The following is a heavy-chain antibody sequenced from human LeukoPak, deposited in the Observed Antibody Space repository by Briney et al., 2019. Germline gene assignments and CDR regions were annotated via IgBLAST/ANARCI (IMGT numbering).Heavy chain of an antibody. Sequence: PGGSLRLSCAASGFTFSSYSMNWVRQAPGKGLEWVSYISSSSSTIYYADSVKGRFTISRDNAKNSLYLQMNSLRAEDTAVYYCARGRRGGIAAAGAQHDYWGQGTLVTVSS. V-gene: IGHV3-48*04. D-gene: IGHD6-13*01. CDR1: GFTFSSYS. CDR2: ISSSSSTI. CDR3: ARGRRGGIAAAGAQHDY. J-gene: IGHJ4*02.